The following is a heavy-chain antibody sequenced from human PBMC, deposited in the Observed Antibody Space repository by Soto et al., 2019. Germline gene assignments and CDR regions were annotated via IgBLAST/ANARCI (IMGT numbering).Heavy chain of an antibody. CDR2: VGTYNGNT. Sequence: GASVKVSCKASGYTFTTYCVSWVRQAPGQGLEWMGWVGTYNGNTNYAQKLQGRVTMTIDTSTNTAYMDLRSLRSDDTAVYYCARDGYTRPDYWGQGTLVTVSS. V-gene: IGHV1-18*01. J-gene: IGHJ4*02. D-gene: IGHD2-2*02. CDR1: GYTFTTYC. CDR3: ARDGYTRPDY.